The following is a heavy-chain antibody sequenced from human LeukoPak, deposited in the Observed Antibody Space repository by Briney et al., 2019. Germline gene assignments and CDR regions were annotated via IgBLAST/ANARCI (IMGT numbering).Heavy chain of an antibody. Sequence: PGRSLSLSCAVSGFTFSIYAMRWARQAPGRGREGGADMSGSDQIIHYADSVKGRFTISTDNSENTVYLQMNNLRAEDTAVYYCASASFASGSYYFDLWGQGTLITVSS. J-gene: IGHJ4*02. V-gene: IGHV3-23*01. CDR2: MSGSDQII. CDR3: ASASFASGSYYFDL. D-gene: IGHD3-10*01. CDR1: GFTFSIYA.